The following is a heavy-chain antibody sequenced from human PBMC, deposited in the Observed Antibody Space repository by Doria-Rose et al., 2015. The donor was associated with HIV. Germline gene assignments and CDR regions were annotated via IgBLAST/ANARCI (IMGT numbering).Heavy chain of an antibody. CDR3: ARIKSSRWYHKYYFDF. D-gene: IGHD6-13*01. CDR2: MFSDDER. J-gene: IGHJ4*02. CDR1: GVSLSSPGMG. Sequence: SGPVLVKPTETLTLTCTVSGVSLSSPGMGVSWIRQPPGKALEWLANMFSDDERSYKTSLKSRLTISRSTSKSQVVLTMTDMDPVDTATYYCARIKSSRWYHKYYFDFWGQGTLVIVSA. V-gene: IGHV2-26*01.